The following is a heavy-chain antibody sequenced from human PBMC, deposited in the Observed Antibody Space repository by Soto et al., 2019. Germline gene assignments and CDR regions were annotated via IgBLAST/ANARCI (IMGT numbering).Heavy chain of an antibody. V-gene: IGHV3-7*01. CDR1: GFTFSSNW. Sequence: EVQLVESGGGLVQPGGSLRLSCAASGFTFSSNWMSWVRQAPGKGLEWVAHTRADGNDNYYVDSVRGRFTISRDNAENSLFLQMNSLRVEDMAVYYSVTWNNIWNHWGQGALVTVSS. CDR3: VTWNNIWNH. J-gene: IGHJ4*02. D-gene: IGHD1-1*01. CDR2: TRADGNDN.